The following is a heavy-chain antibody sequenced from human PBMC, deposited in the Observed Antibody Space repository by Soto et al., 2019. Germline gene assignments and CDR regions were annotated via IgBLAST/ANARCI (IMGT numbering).Heavy chain of an antibody. Sequence: QITLKESGPTLVKPTQTLTLTCTFSGFSLSTSGVGVGWIRQPPGKALEWLALIYWDDDKRYSPSLKSRLTITKDTAKNQVVLTITNMYPVHTATYCGAHRPSSCSGGSCYSGFDYWGQGTLVTVSS. D-gene: IGHD2-15*01. CDR2: IYWDDDK. CDR1: GFSLSTSGVG. CDR3: AHRPSSCSGGSCYSGFDY. V-gene: IGHV2-5*02. J-gene: IGHJ4*02.